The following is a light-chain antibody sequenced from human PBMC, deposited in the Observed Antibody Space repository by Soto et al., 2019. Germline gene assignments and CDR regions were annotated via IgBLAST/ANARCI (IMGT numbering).Light chain of an antibody. J-gene: IGKJ4*01. CDR2: GVS. V-gene: IGKV3-20*01. CDR3: QQYGAYPLT. Sequence: EIVLTQSPGTQSLSPGERATLSCRASQSVRSTYLAWYQQKPGLAPRLLIFGVSNRATGIPDRFSGSGSGTDFTLTISRLEPEDLAVDYCQQYGAYPLTFGGGTRVEIK. CDR1: QSVRSTY.